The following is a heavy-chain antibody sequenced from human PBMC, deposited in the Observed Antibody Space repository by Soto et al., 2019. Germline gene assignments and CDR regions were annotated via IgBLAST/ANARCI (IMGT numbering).Heavy chain of an antibody. CDR3: ARASYYYDSSGYGNVNWFDP. J-gene: IGHJ5*02. CDR1: GFTFSSYA. D-gene: IGHD3-22*01. Sequence: GGSLRLSCAASGFTFSSYAMHWVRQAPGKGLEWVAVISYDGSNKYYADSVKGRFTISRDNSKNTLYLQMNSLRAEDTAVYYYARASYYYDSSGYGNVNWFDPWGQGTLVTVSS. CDR2: ISYDGSNK. V-gene: IGHV3-30-3*01.